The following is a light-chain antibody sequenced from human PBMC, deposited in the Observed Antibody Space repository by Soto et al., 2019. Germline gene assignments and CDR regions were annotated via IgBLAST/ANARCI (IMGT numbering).Light chain of an antibody. J-gene: IGKJ4*01. CDR3: QQRRNWPPLT. CDR2: DAS. CDR1: QSVSSY. V-gene: IGKV3-11*01. Sequence: EIVLTQSPATLSLSPGERATLSCRASQSVSSYLAWYQQKPGQAPRLLIYDASNSATGIPARFSGSGSGTDFTLTISSLEPEDFAVYDCQQRRNWPPLTFGGGTKVEIK.